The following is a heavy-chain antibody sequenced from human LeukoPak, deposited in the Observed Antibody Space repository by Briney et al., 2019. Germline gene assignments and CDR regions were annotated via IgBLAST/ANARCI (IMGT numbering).Heavy chain of an antibody. CDR1: GFSFSSYS. V-gene: IGHV3-48*01. D-gene: IGHD2-15*01. Sequence: GGSLRLSCAASGFSFSSYSMNWVRQAPGKGLEWISYISSGSSTIFYADSVKGRFTISRDNAKNSLYLQMYSLRAEDTAVYYCASDCSGGSLRYWGQGTLVTVSS. CDR2: ISSGSSTI. J-gene: IGHJ4*02. CDR3: ASDCSGGSLRY.